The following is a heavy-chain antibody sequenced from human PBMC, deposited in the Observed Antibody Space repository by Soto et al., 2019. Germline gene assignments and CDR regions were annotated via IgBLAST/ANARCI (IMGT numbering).Heavy chain of an antibody. CDR1: GGTFSSNT. D-gene: IGHD3-22*01. J-gene: IGHJ4*02. CDR2: IMPIFGSA. V-gene: IGHV1-69*13. Sequence: SVKVSFKASGGTFSSNTISWMRQAPGQGLEWMGGIMPIFGSANYAQKFQGRVTITADENTRTVYMELSRLRSEDTAVYYCARQFDSDTTGYYYAYWGQGTLVTVSS. CDR3: ARQFDSDTTGYYYAY.